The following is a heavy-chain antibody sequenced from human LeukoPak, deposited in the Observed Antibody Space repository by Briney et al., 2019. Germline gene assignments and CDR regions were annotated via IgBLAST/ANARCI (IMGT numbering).Heavy chain of an antibody. CDR1: GFAFNDYY. CDR3: ATDGAGFDT. J-gene: IGHJ5*02. V-gene: IGHV3-11*01. Sequence: GGSLRLSCAASGFAFNDYYMSWIRQAPGKGLEWLSYINIGGTNTHYADSVKGRFTISRDNAKKSLYLEMNNLRAEDTAVYYCATDGAGFDTWGQGVLVTVS. CDR2: INIGGTNT.